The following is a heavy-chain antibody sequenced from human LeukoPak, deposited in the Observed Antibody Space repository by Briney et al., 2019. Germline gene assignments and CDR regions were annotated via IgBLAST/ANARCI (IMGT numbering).Heavy chain of an antibody. CDR3: ARRSPSMITSGGIVGHFDY. CDR2: VNHRGSS. Sequence: SETLSLTCAVSGGHFSGFFWTWIRQPPGKGLEWIGEVNHRGSSNFHPSLRSRVSISVATSRYQFSLKLMSLTTADTAMYYCARRSPSMITSGGIVGHFDYWGPGSLVTVSS. D-gene: IGHD3-16*02. CDR1: GGHFSGFF. V-gene: IGHV4-34*01. J-gene: IGHJ4*02.